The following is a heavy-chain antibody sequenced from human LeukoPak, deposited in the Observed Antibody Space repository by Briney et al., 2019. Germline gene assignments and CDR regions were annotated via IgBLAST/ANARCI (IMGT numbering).Heavy chain of an antibody. Sequence: GASVKVSCKPSTYTFVGYFMHWVRQAPGQGLEWMGWINPDSGATKYAHKFQGRVTMTRDTSISTAYMELSRLRSDDTAVYYCARLGSTAFDIWGQGTMVTVSS. CDR1: TYTFVGYF. V-gene: IGHV1-2*02. D-gene: IGHD1-26*01. J-gene: IGHJ3*02. CDR2: INPDSGAT. CDR3: ARLGSTAFDI.